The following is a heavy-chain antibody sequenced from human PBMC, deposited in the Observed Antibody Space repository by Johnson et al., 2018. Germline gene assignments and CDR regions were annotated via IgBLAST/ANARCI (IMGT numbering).Heavy chain of an antibody. CDR2: ISYAGRIE. J-gene: IGHJ6*03. CDR3: AKASRSWSDHYYRDV. Sequence: QVQLVESGGGVVQPGRSLRLSCAASGFTFSVYGMHWVRQAPGKGLEWVALISYAGRIEYYADSVTGRFTVSRDNSKNTPYLQMTSVRAEDPAVYYCAKASRSWSDHYYRDVWGKGTTVTVAS. CDR1: GFTFSVYG. D-gene: IGHD6-13*01. V-gene: IGHV3-30*18.